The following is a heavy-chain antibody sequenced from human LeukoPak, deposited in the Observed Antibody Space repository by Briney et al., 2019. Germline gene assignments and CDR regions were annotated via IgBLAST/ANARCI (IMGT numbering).Heavy chain of an antibody. CDR2: IYYSGST. CDR1: GGSISSSSYY. D-gene: IGHD1-26*01. J-gene: IGHJ4*02. V-gene: IGHV4-39*01. CDR3: ARHAVVVSTKN. Sequence: PSETLSLTCTVSGGSISSSSYYWGWIRQPPGKGLEWIGSIYYSGSTYYNPSLKSRVTISVDTSKNQFSLKLSSVTAADTAVYYCARHAVVVSTKNWGQGTVVTVSS.